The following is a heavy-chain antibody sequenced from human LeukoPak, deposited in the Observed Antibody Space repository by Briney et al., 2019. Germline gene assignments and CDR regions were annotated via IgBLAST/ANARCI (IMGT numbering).Heavy chain of an antibody. Sequence: GGSLRLSCAASGFTFSSYSMTWVRQAPGKGLEWVSSISSSSSYIYYADSVKGRFTISRDNAKNSLYLQMNSLRAEDTAVYYCARGRIAAPGLDYWGQGTLVTVSS. CDR1: GFTFSSYS. CDR3: ARGRIAAPGLDY. J-gene: IGHJ4*02. V-gene: IGHV3-21*01. D-gene: IGHD6-13*01. CDR2: ISSSSSYI.